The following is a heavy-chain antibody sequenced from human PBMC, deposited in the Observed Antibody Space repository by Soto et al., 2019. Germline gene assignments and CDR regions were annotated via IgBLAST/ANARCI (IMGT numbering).Heavy chain of an antibody. V-gene: IGHV1-46*01. CDR2: INPSGGST. J-gene: IGHJ5*02. CDR1: GYTFTSYY. D-gene: IGHD5-18*01. CDR3: ARDPRGYSYGSGWFDP. Sequence: ASVKVSCKASGYTFTSYYMHWVRQAPGQGLEWMGIINPSGGSTSYAQKFQGRVTMTRDTSTSTVYMELSSLRSEDTAVYYCARDPRGYSYGSGWFDPWGQGTLVTVSS.